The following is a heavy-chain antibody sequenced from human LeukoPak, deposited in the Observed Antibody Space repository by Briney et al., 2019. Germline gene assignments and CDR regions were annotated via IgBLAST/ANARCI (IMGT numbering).Heavy chain of an antibody. CDR3: AKDFEDIVVVPAAMSAFDY. Sequence: GGSLRLSCAASGFTFSNYWMSWVRQAPGKGLEWVSAISGSGGSTYYADSVKGRFTISRDNSKNTLYLQMNSLRAEDTAVYYCAKDFEDIVVVPAAMSAFDYWGQGTLVTVSS. V-gene: IGHV3-23*01. CDR2: ISGSGGST. CDR1: GFTFSNYW. D-gene: IGHD2-2*01. J-gene: IGHJ4*02.